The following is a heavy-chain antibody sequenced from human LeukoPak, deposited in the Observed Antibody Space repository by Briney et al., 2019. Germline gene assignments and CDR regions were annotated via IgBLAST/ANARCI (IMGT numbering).Heavy chain of an antibody. Sequence: GGSLRLSCAASGFTFSSYWMSWVRQAPGKGLEWVANIKRDGSEKYYVDSMKGRFTISRDNAKSSLYLRMNSLRAEDTAVYYCAKTGCGSSTSCRYYYYYMDVWGKGTTVTVSS. CDR3: AKTGCGSSTSCRYYYYYMDV. CDR1: GFTFSSYW. D-gene: IGHD2-2*01. V-gene: IGHV3-7*01. J-gene: IGHJ6*03. CDR2: IKRDGSEK.